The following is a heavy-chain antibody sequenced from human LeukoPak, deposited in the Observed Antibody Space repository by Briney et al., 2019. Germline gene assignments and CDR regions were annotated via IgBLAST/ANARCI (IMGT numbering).Heavy chain of an antibody. CDR3: AKHGSGWSFDY. D-gene: IGHD6-19*01. CDR2: IQNTGGT. J-gene: IGHJ4*02. V-gene: IGHV4-59*01. Sequence: SETLSLTCTVSSASISSYYWGWIRQPPGKGLEWIGYIQNTGGTNYNPSLKSRVSISKDTSKNQFSLKVSSVTAADTVVYYCAKHGSGWSFDYWGQGTLVTVSS. CDR1: SASISSYY.